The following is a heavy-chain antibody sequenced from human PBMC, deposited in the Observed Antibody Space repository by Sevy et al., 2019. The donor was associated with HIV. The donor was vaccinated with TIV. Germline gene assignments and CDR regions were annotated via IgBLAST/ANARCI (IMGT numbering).Heavy chain of an antibody. CDR2: IYFTGST. CDR1: GGSTSLYY. CDR3: ARAPLISLDILGATSVFDS. Sequence: SETLSLTCTVSGGSTSLYYWSWIRQPPGKGLEWIGYIYFTGSTDYNPSLKSRVTISLDTPKNQFSLNLSSVTAADTAVYYCARAPLISLDILGATSVFDSWGQGTPVTVSS. J-gene: IGHJ4*02. V-gene: IGHV4-59*13. D-gene: IGHD1-26*01.